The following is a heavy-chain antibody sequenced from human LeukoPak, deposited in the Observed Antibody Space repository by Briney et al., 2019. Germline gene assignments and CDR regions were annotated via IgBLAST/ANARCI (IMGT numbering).Heavy chain of an antibody. CDR1: GYTFTSYA. J-gene: IGHJ6*02. Sequence: ASVKVSCKASGYTFTSYAMHWVRQAPGQRLEWMGWINAGNGNTKYSQKFQGRVTITRDTSASTAYMELSSLRSEDTAVYYCARDPAVAGPYGMDVWGQGTTVTVSS. D-gene: IGHD6-19*01. V-gene: IGHV1-3*01. CDR3: ARDPAVAGPYGMDV. CDR2: INAGNGNT.